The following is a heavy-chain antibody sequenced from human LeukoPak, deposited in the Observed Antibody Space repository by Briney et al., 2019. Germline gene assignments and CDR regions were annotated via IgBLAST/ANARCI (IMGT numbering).Heavy chain of an antibody. Sequence: PGGSLRLSCLTSGFTLSTNAMSWIRQAPGKGLEWISGISGSGASTYYPDSVKGRFTISRDDSRNTLYLQMNSLRGDDTAVYYCAKDVGKWESLHFFDYWGQGTLVTVSS. D-gene: IGHD1-26*01. J-gene: IGHJ4*02. CDR1: GFTLSTNA. CDR3: AKDVGKWESLHFFDY. CDR2: ISGSGAST. V-gene: IGHV3-23*01.